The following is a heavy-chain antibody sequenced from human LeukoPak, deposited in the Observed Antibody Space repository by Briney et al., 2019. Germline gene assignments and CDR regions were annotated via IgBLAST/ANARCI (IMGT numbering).Heavy chain of an antibody. V-gene: IGHV3-33*06. J-gene: IGHJ4*02. CDR1: GFTSSHYG. CDR2: IWSDGTDK. Sequence: PGGSLRLSCATSGFTSSHYGMHWVRQAPGKGLEWVAVIWSDGTDKYYGDSVKGRFTISRDNSKNTVYLQMNSLRVEDTAVYYCAKDAQRGFDFSNSLESWGQGTLVTVSS. D-gene: IGHD4-11*01. CDR3: AKDAQRGFDFSNSLES.